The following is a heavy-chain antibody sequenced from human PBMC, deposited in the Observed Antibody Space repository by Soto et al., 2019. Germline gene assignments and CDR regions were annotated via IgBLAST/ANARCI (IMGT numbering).Heavy chain of an antibody. Sequence: PGGSLRLSCAASGFTFSSYGMHWVRQAPGKGLEWVAVVWYDGSNKYYADSVKGRFTISRDNSKNTLYLQMNSLRAEDTAVYYCARDGRDSAIGPWGQGTLVTVSS. CDR3: ARDGRDSAIGP. CDR1: GFTFSSYG. V-gene: IGHV3-33*01. J-gene: IGHJ5*02. D-gene: IGHD2-2*02. CDR2: VWYDGSNK.